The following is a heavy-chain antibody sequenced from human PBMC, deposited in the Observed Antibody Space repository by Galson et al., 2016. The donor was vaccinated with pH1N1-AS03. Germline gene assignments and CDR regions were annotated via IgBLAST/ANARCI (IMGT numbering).Heavy chain of an antibody. V-gene: IGHV1-69*13. CDR3: AKYSDSDEAFDI. CDR2: IIPIFDTP. J-gene: IGHJ3*02. D-gene: IGHD4-11*01. CDR1: GDTFKTYS. Sequence: SVKVSCKASGDTFKTYSISWVRQAPGQGLEWMGRIIPIFDTPKYARKFQGRVTITADESTTTAYMELSSLRSEDTAIYYCAKYSDSDEAFDIWGQGTMVTVSS.